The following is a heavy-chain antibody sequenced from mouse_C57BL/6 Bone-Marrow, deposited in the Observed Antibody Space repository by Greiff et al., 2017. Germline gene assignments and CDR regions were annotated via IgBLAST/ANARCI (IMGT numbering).Heavy chain of an antibody. Sequence: EVQLQQSGPGLVKPSQSLSLTCSVTGYSITSGYYWNWIRQFPGNKLEWMGYISYDGSNNYNPSLKNRISITRDTSKNQFFLKLNSVTTEDTATXYCASFYYSNYLYWYFDVWGTGTTVTVSS. V-gene: IGHV3-6*01. CDR2: ISYDGSN. CDR3: ASFYYSNYLYWYFDV. J-gene: IGHJ1*03. D-gene: IGHD2-5*01. CDR1: GYSITSGYY.